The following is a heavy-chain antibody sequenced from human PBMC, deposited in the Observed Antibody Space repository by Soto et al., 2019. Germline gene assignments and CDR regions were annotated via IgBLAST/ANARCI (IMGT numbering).Heavy chain of an antibody. Sequence: GGSLRLSCAASAFTFRNAWMRWVRQAPGKGLEWVGRIKSTTDSGTTDYAAPVKGRFTISRDDSRNTLSLQMNSLKTDDTAVYYCTTDDPINNYWGEGTLVTVSS. J-gene: IGHJ4*02. V-gene: IGHV3-15*01. CDR2: IKSTTDSGTT. CDR1: AFTFRNAW. CDR3: TTDDPINNY.